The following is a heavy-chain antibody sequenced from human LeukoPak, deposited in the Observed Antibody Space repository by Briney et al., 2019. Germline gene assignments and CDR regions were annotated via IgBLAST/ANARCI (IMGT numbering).Heavy chain of an antibody. J-gene: IGHJ6*03. CDR2: IYHSGST. D-gene: IGHD2-15*01. CDR3: ARVDGYCSGGSCYPDYYYYYMDV. V-gene: IGHV4-38-2*02. Sequence: SETLSLTCTVSGGSISSYYWGWIRQPPGKGLEWIGSIYHSGSTYYNPSLKSRVTISVDTSKNQFSLKLSSVTAADTAVYYCARVDGYCSGGSCYPDYYYYYMDVWGKGTTVTVSS. CDR1: GGSISSYY.